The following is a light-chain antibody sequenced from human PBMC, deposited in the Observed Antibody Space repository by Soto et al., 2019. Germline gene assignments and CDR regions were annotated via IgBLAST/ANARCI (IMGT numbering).Light chain of an antibody. CDR2: GAS. CDR3: QPYNNWPLT. J-gene: IGKJ4*01. V-gene: IGKV3-15*01. Sequence: EIVMTQSPATLSVSPGERATLSCRASQTVNNNLAWYQQKPGQAPMLLIYGASARATGIPARFSGSGSGTEFTLTISSLQSEEFAVYYCQPYNNWPLTFGGGTKVEIK. CDR1: QTVNNN.